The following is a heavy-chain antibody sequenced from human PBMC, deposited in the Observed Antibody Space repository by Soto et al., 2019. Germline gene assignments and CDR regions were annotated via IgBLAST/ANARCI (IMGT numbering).Heavy chain of an antibody. D-gene: IGHD3-3*01. J-gene: IGHJ4*02. CDR1: GGSIGSYS. CDR3: ARDFAYFDS. CDR2: VYHTGRT. V-gene: IGHV4-59*01. Sequence: SETLSLTCTVSGGSIGSYSWSWIRQPPGKGLEWIGYVYHTGRTSYNPSLKSRVCISMDTSKNQFSLNLDSVTAADTAVYFCARDFAYFDSWGQGTLVTVSS.